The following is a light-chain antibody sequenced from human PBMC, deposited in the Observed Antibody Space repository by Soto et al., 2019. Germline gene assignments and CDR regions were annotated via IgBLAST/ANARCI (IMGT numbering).Light chain of an antibody. Sequence: QSALTQPPSASGSPGQSVTISCSGTSSDIGNYNYVSWYQQHPGKAPKLMIYEVSQRPSGVPDRFSGSKSGNTASLTVSGLQAGDEADYYCCSYAGNNKKVFGTGTKVTVL. J-gene: IGLJ1*01. V-gene: IGLV2-8*01. CDR1: SSDIGNYNY. CDR3: CSYAGNNKKV. CDR2: EVS.